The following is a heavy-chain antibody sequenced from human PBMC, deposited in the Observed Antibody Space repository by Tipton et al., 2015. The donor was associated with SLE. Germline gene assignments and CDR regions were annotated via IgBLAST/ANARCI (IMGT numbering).Heavy chain of an antibody. CDR1: GGSISSGSYY. D-gene: IGHD6-13*01. Sequence: TLSLTCTVSGGSISSGSYYWGWIRQPPGKGLEWIGIIYYSGSTYYNPSLKSRVTISVDTSKNQFSLKLTSVTAADTAVYHCASVHSSSWSNWSAFDIWGQGTMVTVSS. V-gene: IGHV4-39*07. J-gene: IGHJ3*02. CDR3: ASVHSSSWSNWSAFDI. CDR2: IYYSGST.